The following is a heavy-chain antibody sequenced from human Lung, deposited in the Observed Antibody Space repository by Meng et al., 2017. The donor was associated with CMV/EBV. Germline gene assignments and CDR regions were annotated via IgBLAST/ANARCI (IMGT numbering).Heavy chain of an antibody. V-gene: IGHV3-15*01. Sequence: EVQLVESGGGLVKPGGSLRLSSTGSGSGFIFSNLWINWVRQAPGKGLEWVGRIKSKFDGETTDYAAPVKGRFTISRDDSRNTLYLYMNSLKTEDTAVYYCTTDRPRSGGKTHDYWGQGTLVTVSS. CDR3: TTDRPRSGGKTHDY. D-gene: IGHD4-23*01. CDR2: IKSKFDGETT. CDR1: GSGFIFSNLW. J-gene: IGHJ4*02.